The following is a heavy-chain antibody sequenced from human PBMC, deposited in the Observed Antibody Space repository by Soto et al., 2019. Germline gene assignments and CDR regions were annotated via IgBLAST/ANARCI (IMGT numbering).Heavy chain of an antibody. J-gene: IGHJ4*02. D-gene: IGHD3-10*01. V-gene: IGHV4-59*01. CDR1: GGSIHNYY. CDR2: VYYTGTT. Sequence: QVQLQESGPGLVKPSETLSLTCTVSGGSIHNYYWSWIRQPPGKTLVCLGYVYYTGTTIYNPSLESRVAISVDMSKNHFSLRLTSVTAADTAVYYCARAGLWFGDFDHWGQGAPVIVSS. CDR3: ARAGLWFGDFDH.